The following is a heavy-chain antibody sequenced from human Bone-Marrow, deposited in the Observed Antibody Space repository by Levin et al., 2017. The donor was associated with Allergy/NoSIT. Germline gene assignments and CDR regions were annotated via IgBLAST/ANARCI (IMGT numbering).Heavy chain of an antibody. J-gene: IGHJ4*02. Sequence: TFSSYAMSWVRQAPGKGLEWVAAITGSDDNTYYADSVKGRFTISRDISKNTLYLQLNSLRAEDTAVYYCTKDGWENWGQGTLVTVSS. V-gene: IGHV3-23*01. CDR2: ITGSDDNT. CDR3: TKDGWEN. CDR1: TFSSYA. D-gene: IGHD6-19*01.